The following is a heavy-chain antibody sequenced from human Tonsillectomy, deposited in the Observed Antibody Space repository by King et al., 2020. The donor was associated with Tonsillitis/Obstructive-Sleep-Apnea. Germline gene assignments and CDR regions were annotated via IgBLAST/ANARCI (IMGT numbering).Heavy chain of an antibody. CDR2: INHSGST. CDR3: ASGTIVVVIPSYNWFDP. V-gene: IGHV4-34*01. CDR1: GGSFSGYY. J-gene: IGHJ5*02. Sequence: VQLQQWGAGLLKPSETLSLTCAVYGGSFSGYYWSWIRQPPGKGLEWIGEINHSGSTNYNPSLKSRVTISVDTSKNQFSLKLTSVTAADTAVYYCASGTIVVVIPSYNWFDPWGQGTLVTVSS. D-gene: IGHD3-22*01.